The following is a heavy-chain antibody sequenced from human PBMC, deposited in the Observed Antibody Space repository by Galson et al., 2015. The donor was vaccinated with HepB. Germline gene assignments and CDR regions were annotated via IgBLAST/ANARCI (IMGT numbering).Heavy chain of an antibody. CDR3: AKFLGGGADP. CDR1: GEGGSISISGHY. Sequence: ETLSLTCTVSGEGGSISISGHYWGWIRQPPGKGLEWIGCIYYTGSTYYNPSLKSRVTMSVDTSRNQFSLRLTSVAAADTAVYYCAKFLGGGADPWGQGTLVTVSS. CDR2: IYYTGST. J-gene: IGHJ5*02. D-gene: IGHD3-3*01. V-gene: IGHV4-39*01.